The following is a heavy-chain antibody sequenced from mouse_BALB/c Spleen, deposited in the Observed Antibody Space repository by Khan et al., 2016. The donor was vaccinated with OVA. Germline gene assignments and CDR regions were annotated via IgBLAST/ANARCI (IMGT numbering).Heavy chain of an antibody. CDR2: INPTSGFT. Sequence: VQLQESGAELAKPGASVKMSCKASGYTFTTYWMHWVKQRPGQGLEWIGYINPTSGFTDYNQKFKDKATLTEDKSSSTAYMQLSSLTSDDSAVYYCARDRIDYWGQGTTLTVSS. CDR1: GYTFTTYW. CDR3: ARDRIDY. V-gene: IGHV1-7*01. J-gene: IGHJ2*01.